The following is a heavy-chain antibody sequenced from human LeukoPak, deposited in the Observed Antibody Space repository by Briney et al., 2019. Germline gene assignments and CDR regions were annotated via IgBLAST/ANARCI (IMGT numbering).Heavy chain of an antibody. D-gene: IGHD2-21*01. CDR1: GVSISSYY. CDR2: IYYSGGT. V-gene: IGHV4-59*01. Sequence: SETLSLICTVSGVSISSYYWSWIRQPPGKGLEWIGNIYYSGGTNYNPSLKSRATISVDTSKNQFSLKLSSVTAADTAVYYCARIPADWGQGTLVTVSS. CDR3: ARIPAD. J-gene: IGHJ4*02.